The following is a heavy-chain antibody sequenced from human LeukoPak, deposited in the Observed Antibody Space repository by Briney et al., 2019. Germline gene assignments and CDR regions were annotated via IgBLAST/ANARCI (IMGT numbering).Heavy chain of an antibody. D-gene: IGHD6-13*01. Sequence: PSETLSLTCTASGGSISSSSYYWSWIRQPAGKGLEWIGRIYTSGSTNYNPSLKSRVTISVDTSKNQFSLKLSSVTAADTAVYYCAMSGYSSSWYVDYWGQGTLVTVSS. CDR3: AMSGYSSSWYVDY. V-gene: IGHV4-61*02. CDR2: IYTSGST. CDR1: GGSISSSSYY. J-gene: IGHJ4*02.